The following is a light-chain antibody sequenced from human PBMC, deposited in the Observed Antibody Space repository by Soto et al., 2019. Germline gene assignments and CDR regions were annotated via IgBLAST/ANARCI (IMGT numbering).Light chain of an antibody. V-gene: IGKV3-20*01. CDR2: GAS. CDR3: QQYDSSPRT. CDR1: HIFSSTS. Sequence: EVVLTQSPGTLSLSPGERSTLSCSARHIFSSTSLAWYQQKPGQAPRLLIYGASNRATGIPDRFSGSGSGTDFILTISRLEPEDFAVYYCQQYDSSPRTFGQGTKVDNK. J-gene: IGKJ1*01.